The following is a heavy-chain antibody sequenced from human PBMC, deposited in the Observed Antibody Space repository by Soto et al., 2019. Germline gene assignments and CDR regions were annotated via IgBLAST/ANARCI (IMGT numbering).Heavy chain of an antibody. CDR3: ARDRNDGGWYYYYGMDV. Sequence: GASVKVSCQASGYTLTSYAMHWVRQAPGQRLEWMGWINAGNGNTKYSQKFQGRVTITRDTSASTAYMELSSLRSEDTAVYYCARDRNDGGWYYYYGMDVWGQGTTVTVSS. V-gene: IGHV1-3*01. D-gene: IGHD1-1*01. CDR1: GYTLTSYA. CDR2: INAGNGNT. J-gene: IGHJ6*02.